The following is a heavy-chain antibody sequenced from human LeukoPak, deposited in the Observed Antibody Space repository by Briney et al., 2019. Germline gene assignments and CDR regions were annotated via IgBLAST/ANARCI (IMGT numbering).Heavy chain of an antibody. D-gene: IGHD3-16*02. V-gene: IGHV4-39*07. CDR1: GGSISSSSYY. J-gene: IGHJ4*02. CDR2: IYYSGST. CDR3: ARVSYVWGSYRLRGFDY. Sequence: SETLSLTCTVSGGSISSSSYYWGWIRQPPGKGLEWIGTIYYSGSTYYNPSLKSRVTISVDTSKNQFSLKLSSVTAADTAVYYCARVSYVWGSYRLRGFDYWGQGTLVTVSS.